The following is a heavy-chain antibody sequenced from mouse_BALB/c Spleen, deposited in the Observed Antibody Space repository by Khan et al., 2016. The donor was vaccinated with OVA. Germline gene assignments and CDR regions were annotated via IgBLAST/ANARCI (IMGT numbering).Heavy chain of an antibody. V-gene: IGHV9-3-1*01. CDR2: INTYTGEP. CDR1: GYIFTNYG. J-gene: IGHJ4*01. CDR3: ARTLYGSGYDYAMDY. Sequence: QIQLVQSGPELKQPGETVKISCKASGYIFTNYGMTWVKQAPGKGLKWMGWINTYTGEPTYADAFKGRFAFSLETSANTAYLQINNLKNEDTATYFCARTLYGSGYDYAMDYWGQGTSVTVSS. D-gene: IGHD1-1*01.